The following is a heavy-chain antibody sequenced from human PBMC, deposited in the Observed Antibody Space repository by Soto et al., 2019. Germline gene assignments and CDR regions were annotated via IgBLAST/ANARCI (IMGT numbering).Heavy chain of an antibody. Sequence: GGSLRLSCAASGFTLSSYCMHWVRQAPGKGLEWLAVISSDGGTQYYSDSVKGRFTISRDEFKSTLYLQMNSLRVEDTATYYCARDFYTTSEHWLGPWGQGTLVTVSS. V-gene: IGHV3-30*04. CDR1: GFTLSSYC. CDR2: ISSDGGTQ. J-gene: IGHJ5*02. CDR3: ARDFYTTSEHWLGP. D-gene: IGHD3-16*01.